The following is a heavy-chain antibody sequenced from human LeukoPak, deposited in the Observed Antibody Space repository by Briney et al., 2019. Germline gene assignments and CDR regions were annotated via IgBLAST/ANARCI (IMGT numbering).Heavy chain of an antibody. J-gene: IGHJ3*02. D-gene: IGHD2-15*01. V-gene: IGHV3-30*18. CDR1: GFTFSDYG. Sequence: GGSLRLSCAASGFTFSDYGIHWVRQAPGKGLEWVAVISYDGSNKYYADSVKGRSTISRDNSKNTLFLQMNSLRAEDTAVYYCAKEGMEYCSGGSCYDDEDAFDIWGQGTMVTVSS. CDR3: AKEGMEYCSGGSCYDDEDAFDI. CDR2: ISYDGSNK.